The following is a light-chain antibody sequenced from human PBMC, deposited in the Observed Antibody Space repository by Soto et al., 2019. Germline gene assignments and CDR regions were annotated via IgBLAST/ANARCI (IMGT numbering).Light chain of an antibody. V-gene: IGKV3-20*01. CDR3: QQYGTSEII. J-gene: IGKJ5*01. CDR2: DTS. Sequence: EIVLTQSPGTLSLSPFERATLSCSPSQTLSNSFIAWYQQKPGQAPRLLIYDTSSRATGVPDRYSASGSGTDFTLTISRLEPEDFAVFFCQQYGTSEIIFGQGTRLEI. CDR1: QTLSNSF.